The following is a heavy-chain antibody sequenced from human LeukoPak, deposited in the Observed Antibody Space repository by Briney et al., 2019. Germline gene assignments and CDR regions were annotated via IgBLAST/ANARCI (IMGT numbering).Heavy chain of an antibody. CDR2: IKQDGSEN. CDR1: GFTFGDYW. Sequence: GGSLRLSCEASGFTFGDYWMTWVRQAPGKGLEGVANIKQDGSENHYVDSVKGRFTISRDNAKNSLYLQMNSLRAEDTAVYYCAAYYYDSSGSTSHYWGQGTLVTVSS. J-gene: IGHJ4*02. D-gene: IGHD3-22*01. CDR3: AAYYYDSSGSTSHY. V-gene: IGHV3-7*05.